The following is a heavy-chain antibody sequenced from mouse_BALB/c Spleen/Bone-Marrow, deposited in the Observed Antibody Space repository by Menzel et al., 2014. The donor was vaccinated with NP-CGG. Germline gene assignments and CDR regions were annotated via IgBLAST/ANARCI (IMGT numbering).Heavy chain of an antibody. D-gene: IGHD2-3*01. J-gene: IGHJ4*01. CDR2: INPYNGDT. CDR3: ASGGLLRAMDY. CDR1: GYSFTGYF. V-gene: IGHV1-20*02. Sequence: VQLQQSGPELVKPGASVEISCKASGYSFTGYFMNWVMQSHGKSLEWIGRINPYNGDTFYNQKFKGKATLTVDKSSSTAHMELRSLASEDSAVYYCASGGLLRAMDYWGQGTSVTVSS.